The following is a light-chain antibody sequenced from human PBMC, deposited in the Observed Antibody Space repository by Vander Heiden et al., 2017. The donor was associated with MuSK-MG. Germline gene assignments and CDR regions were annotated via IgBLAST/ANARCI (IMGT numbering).Light chain of an antibody. Sequence: EIVLTQSPATLSLSPGERATLSCRASQSVSSYLAWYQQKPGQAPRLLIYDASNRATGIPARFSGSGYGKDFTLTISSREPEDFAVYYCQQRSNWPPNTFGGGTKVEIK. CDR3: QQRSNWPPNT. V-gene: IGKV3-11*01. CDR2: DAS. CDR1: QSVSSY. J-gene: IGKJ4*01.